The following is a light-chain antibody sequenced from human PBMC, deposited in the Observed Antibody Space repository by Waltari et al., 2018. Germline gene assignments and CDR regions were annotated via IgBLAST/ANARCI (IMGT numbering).Light chain of an antibody. CDR3: SSFAGRWV. CDR1: SSDLGNYHF. CDR2: EVT. J-gene: IGLJ3*02. Sequence: QSALTQPPSASGSPGQSVTISCTGTSSDLGNYHFVSWYQQHPGKAPKVIIYEVTKRSSGVPDRFSGSKSGNTASLTVSGLQAEDEADYYCSSFAGRWVFGGGTKLTVL. V-gene: IGLV2-8*01.